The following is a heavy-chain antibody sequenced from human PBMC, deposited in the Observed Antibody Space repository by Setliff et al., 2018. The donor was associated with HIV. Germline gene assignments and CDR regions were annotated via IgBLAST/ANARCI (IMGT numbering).Heavy chain of an antibody. CDR1: GGSFSGYY. V-gene: IGHV4-34*01. Sequence: SETLSLTCAVYGGSFSGYYWSWIRQPPGKGLEWIGEINHSGSTNYNPSLKSRVTISVDTSKNQFSLKLSAVTAADTAVYYCARGKWFDPWGQGTLVTVSS. CDR2: INHSGST. CDR3: ARGKWFDP. J-gene: IGHJ5*02.